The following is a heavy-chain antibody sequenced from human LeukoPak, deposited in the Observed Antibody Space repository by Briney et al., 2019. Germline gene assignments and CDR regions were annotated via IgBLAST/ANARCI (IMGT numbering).Heavy chain of an antibody. V-gene: IGHV4-39*07. CDR2: INHSGST. CDR1: GGSISSSSYY. CDR3: ARGPGASLRYFDWLHLHYFDY. Sequence: SETLSLTCTVSGGSISSSSYYWGWIRQPPGKGLEWIGEINHSGSTNYNPSLKSRVTISVDTSKNQFSLKLSSVTAADTAVYYCARGPGASLRYFDWLHLHYFDYWGQGTLATVSS. J-gene: IGHJ4*02. D-gene: IGHD3-9*01.